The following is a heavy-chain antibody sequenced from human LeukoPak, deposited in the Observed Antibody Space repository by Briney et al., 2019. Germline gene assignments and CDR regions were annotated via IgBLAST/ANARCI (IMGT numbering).Heavy chain of an antibody. D-gene: IGHD3-10*01. V-gene: IGHV4-34*01. CDR3: ARGGRLLVLTRVRGVAPPFAY. Sequence: PSETLSLTCAVYGGSFSGYYWSWIRQPPGKGLEWIGEINHSGSTNYNPSLKSRVTISVDTSKNQFFLKLSSVTAADTAVYYCARGGRLLVLTRVRGVAPPFAYWSQGGLVTVSS. CDR1: GGSFSGYY. J-gene: IGHJ4*02. CDR2: INHSGST.